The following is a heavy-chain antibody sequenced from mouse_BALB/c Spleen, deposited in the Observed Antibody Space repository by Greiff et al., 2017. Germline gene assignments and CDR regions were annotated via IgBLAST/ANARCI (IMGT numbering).Heavy chain of an antibody. J-gene: IGHJ2*01. CDR1: GFTFSSYA. D-gene: IGHD2-3*01. CDR3: AGGYYRYYFDY. V-gene: IGHV5-9-3*01. Sequence: EVQLVESGGGLVKPGGSLKLSCAASGFTFSSYAMSWVRQTPEKRLEWVATISSGGSYTYYPDSVKGRFTISRDNAKNTLYLQMSSLRSEDTAMYYCAGGYYRYYFDYWGQGTTLTVSS. CDR2: ISSGGSYT.